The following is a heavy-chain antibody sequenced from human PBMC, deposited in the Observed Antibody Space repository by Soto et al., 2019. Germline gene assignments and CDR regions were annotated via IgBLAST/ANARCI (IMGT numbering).Heavy chain of an antibody. J-gene: IGHJ4*02. CDR2: TYYRSKWYN. Sequence: QIQLQQSGPGLAKPSQTLSLTCAISGDSVSNNGAAWNWIRQSPSRGLEWLGRTYYRSKWYNDSASSVKSRISINPDTSRNQFSLQLNSVTPDDTAVYYCARGRHGDYVFLFEYWGQGTLVTVSS. CDR1: GDSVSNNGAA. CDR3: ARGRHGDYVFLFEY. V-gene: IGHV6-1*01. D-gene: IGHD3-16*01.